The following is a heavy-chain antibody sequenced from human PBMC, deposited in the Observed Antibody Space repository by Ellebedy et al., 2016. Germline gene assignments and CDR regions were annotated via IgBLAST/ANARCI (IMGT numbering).Heavy chain of an antibody. V-gene: IGHV3-23*01. J-gene: IGHJ6*02. CDR3: AKGLAIGYSDYSYYALDV. CDR2: VSDGGDGT. CDR1: GFTFRNYG. Sequence: GESLKISXAASGFTFRNYGISWVRQAPGKGLEWVSVVSDGGDGTNYADSVKGRFTISRDNYKNTVFLQMDSLRAEDTAVYYCAKGLAIGYSDYSYYALDVWGRGTTVTVSS. D-gene: IGHD5-18*01.